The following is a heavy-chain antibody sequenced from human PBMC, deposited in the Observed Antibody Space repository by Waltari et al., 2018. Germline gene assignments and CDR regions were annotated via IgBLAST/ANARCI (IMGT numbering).Heavy chain of an antibody. V-gene: IGHV4-4*02. CDR2: VHGSGRT. CDR1: GYSVSSSYW. D-gene: IGHD2-15*01. CDR3: ARDRGRGLYLDT. J-gene: IGHJ5*02. Sequence: QLQLQESGPGLVKPSGTLSLSSAVSGYSVSSSYWWSWVRQWPQKGLEWIGQVHGSGRTNYNPSFASRVTMSLDTSNNQFSLKVTSATAADTAVYYCARDRGRGLYLDTWGPGTLVTVSP.